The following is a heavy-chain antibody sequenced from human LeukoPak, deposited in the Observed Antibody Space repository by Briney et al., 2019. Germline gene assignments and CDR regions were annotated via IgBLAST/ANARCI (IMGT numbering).Heavy chain of an antibody. J-gene: IGHJ6*03. CDR3: AREIHSTGYYYAGGYMDV. V-gene: IGHV3-11*04. CDR2: FSSGDTNI. CDR1: GFNFSDYY. Sequence: GGSLRLSRAASGFNFSDYYMSWVRQAPGRGLEWISFFSSGDTNIKYADSVKGRFTISRDNAKNSLYLQINSLRAEDTAVYFCAREIHSTGYYYAGGYMDVWGEGTTVIVSS. D-gene: IGHD3-22*01.